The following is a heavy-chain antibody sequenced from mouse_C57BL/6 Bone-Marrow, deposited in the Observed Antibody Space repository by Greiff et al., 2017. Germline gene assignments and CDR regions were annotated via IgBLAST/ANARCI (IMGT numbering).Heavy chain of an antibody. D-gene: IGHD1-1*01. Sequence: VMLVASGGGLVQPGGSLKLSCAASGFIFSNYGMSWVRQTQDTRLELVATIYSNGGSTYYPDSVKGRFTISRYNAKNTLYLQMSSLKSDDTAMYYCARDGYGSGFAYWGQGTLVTVSA. V-gene: IGHV5-6-3*01. CDR1: GFIFSNYG. CDR3: ARDGYGSGFAY. CDR2: IYSNGGST. J-gene: IGHJ3*01.